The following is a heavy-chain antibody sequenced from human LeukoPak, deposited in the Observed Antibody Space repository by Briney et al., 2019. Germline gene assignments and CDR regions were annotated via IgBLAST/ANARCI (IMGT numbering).Heavy chain of an antibody. V-gene: IGHV4-34*01. CDR1: GHSFSGDY. J-gene: IGHJ4*02. Sequence: SETLSLAFAVYGHSFSGDYCSSVRQPPGKGLEWGGEINHSGSTNYNPSLKSRVTISVDTSKNQFSLKLSSVTAADTAVYYCARGRWIQLWLRNYYFDYWGQGTLVTVSS. CDR3: ARGRWIQLWLRNYYFDY. D-gene: IGHD5-18*01. CDR2: INHSGST.